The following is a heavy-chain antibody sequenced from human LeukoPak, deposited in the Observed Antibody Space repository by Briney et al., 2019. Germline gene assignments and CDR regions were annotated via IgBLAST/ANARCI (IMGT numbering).Heavy chain of an antibody. J-gene: IGHJ5*02. CDR3: ASLTYYDLLTGYNNWFDP. V-gene: IGHV3-48*04. Sequence: GGSLRLSCAASGFTFSSFNMNWVRQAPGKGLEWISYISSSGSTLDYADSVRGRFAVSRDNTKNSLYLQMNSLRAEDTALYYCASLTYYDLLTGYNNWFDPWSQGTLVTVSS. D-gene: IGHD3-9*01. CDR1: GFTFSSFN. CDR2: ISSSGSTL.